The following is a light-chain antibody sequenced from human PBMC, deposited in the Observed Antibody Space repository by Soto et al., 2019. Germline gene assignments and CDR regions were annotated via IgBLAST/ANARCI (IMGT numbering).Light chain of an antibody. V-gene: IGLV3-21*04. Sequence: SSELTQPPSVSVAPGKTATITCGGNNIGSQTVHWYQQRPGQAPVVVIYYDSDRPSGIPERFSGSKSGNTATLTISRVEAGDEADYYCQVWDTGSDHRIFGGGTKLTVL. CDR3: QVWDTGSDHRI. CDR1: NIGSQT. CDR2: YDS. J-gene: IGLJ2*01.